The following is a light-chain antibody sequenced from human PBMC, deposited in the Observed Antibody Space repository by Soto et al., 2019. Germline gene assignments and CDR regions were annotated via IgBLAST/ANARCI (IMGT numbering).Light chain of an antibody. CDR2: AAS. Sequence: DLHMTQSPPSVSASVGDRVTVTCRASQDVSRWLAWYQQKPGEAPKLLIYAASSLQSGVPSRFSGSGSGTDFTRTISSLQPEDVATYYCQQDNRFPFTFGGGTKVEIK. J-gene: IGKJ4*01. CDR1: QDVSRW. CDR3: QQDNRFPFT. V-gene: IGKV1-12*01.